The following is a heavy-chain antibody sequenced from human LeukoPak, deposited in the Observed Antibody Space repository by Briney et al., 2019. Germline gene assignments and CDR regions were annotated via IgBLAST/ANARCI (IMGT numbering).Heavy chain of an antibody. CDR1: GGSFSGYY. CDR3: ARARHIVVVPAAMWFDP. J-gene: IGHJ5*02. V-gene: IGHV4-34*01. Sequence: SETLSLTCAVYGGSFSGYYWSWIRQPPGKGLEWIGEINHSGSTNYNPSLKSRVTISADTSKNQFFLKLSSVTAADTAVYYCARARHIVVVPAAMWFDPWGQGTLVTVSS. D-gene: IGHD2-2*01. CDR2: INHSGST.